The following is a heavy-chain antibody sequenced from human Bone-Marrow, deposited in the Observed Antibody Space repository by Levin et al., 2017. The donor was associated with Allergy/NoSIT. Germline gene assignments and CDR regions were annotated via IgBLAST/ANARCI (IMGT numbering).Heavy chain of an antibody. J-gene: IGHJ4*02. D-gene: IGHD2-15*01. Sequence: ASVKVSCKASGDTLDTYSIHWVRQAPGHGLEWMGMIIPMFHKTDYAQKFQGRVSISADQSTSTSSMDLTSLVSEDTALYFCARGYCHDDRCYEDPLDFWGQGTLVTVSS. V-gene: IGHV1-69*08. CDR1: GDTLDTYS. CDR3: ARGYCHDDRCYEDPLDF. CDR2: IIPMFHKT.